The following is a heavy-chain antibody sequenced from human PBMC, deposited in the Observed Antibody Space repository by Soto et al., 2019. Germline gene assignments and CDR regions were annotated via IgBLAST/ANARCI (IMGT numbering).Heavy chain of an antibody. Sequence: QVQLVQSGAEVKKPGASVKVSCKASGYTFTSYGISWVRQAPGQGLEWMGWISADNGNTNYAQQLQGRVTMTPDTSTSTAYMELRSLRSDDTVAYYRAREGKQQPVWGGHYYCYGMEVWGEGTTVTGSS. CDR2: ISADNGNT. CDR3: AREGKQQPVWGGHYYCYGMEV. V-gene: IGHV1-18*01. D-gene: IGHD6-13*01. CDR1: GYTFTSYG. J-gene: IGHJ6*04.